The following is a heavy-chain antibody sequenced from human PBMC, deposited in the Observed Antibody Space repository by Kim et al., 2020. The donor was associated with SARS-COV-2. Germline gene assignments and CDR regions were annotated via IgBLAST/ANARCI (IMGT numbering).Heavy chain of an antibody. Sequence: SLKSRVTISVDTSKNQFSLKLSSVTAADTAVYYCARGRGPGYSSSWYVDYWGQGTLVTVSS. CDR3: ARGRGPGYSSSWYVDY. D-gene: IGHD6-13*01. V-gene: IGHV4-34*13. J-gene: IGHJ4*02.